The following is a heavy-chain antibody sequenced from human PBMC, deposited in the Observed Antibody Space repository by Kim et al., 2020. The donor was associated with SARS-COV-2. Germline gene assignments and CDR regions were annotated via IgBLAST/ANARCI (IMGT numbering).Heavy chain of an antibody. D-gene: IGHD6-6*01. CDR1: GGTFSSYA. V-gene: IGHV1-69*13. CDR2: IIPIFGTA. CDR3: ARGLRQQLVPAY. Sequence: SVKVYCKASGGTFSSYAISWVRQAPGQGLEWMGGIIPIFGTANYAQKFQGRVTITADESTSTAYMELSSLRSEDTAVYYCARGLRQQLVPAYWGQGTLVTVSS. J-gene: IGHJ4*02.